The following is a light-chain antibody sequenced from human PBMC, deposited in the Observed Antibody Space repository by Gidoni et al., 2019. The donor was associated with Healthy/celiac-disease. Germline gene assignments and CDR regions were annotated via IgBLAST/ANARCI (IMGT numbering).Light chain of an antibody. CDR2: EAS. V-gene: IGKV1D-13*01. J-gene: IGKJ4*01. CDR3: QQFNNYLFT. CDR1: QGISSA. Sequence: AIHSTQSPSSLSASVGDRVTITCRASQGISSALAWYQQKPGKAPKLLIYEASSLESGVPSRFSGSGSGTDFTLTISSLQPDDFATYYCQQFNNYLFTFGGGTKVEIK.